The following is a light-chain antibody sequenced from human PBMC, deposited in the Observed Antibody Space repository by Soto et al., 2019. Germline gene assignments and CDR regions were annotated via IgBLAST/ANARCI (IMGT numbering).Light chain of an antibody. Sequence: DIQMTQSPSALSASIGDRVTITCRASQSVSSWLAWYQQRPGKAPKLLIYKTSNLETGVPSRFSGSGSGTEFTLTISSLQPDDFATYFCQQYYSYSTFGQGTRWIS. J-gene: IGKJ1*01. CDR3: QQYYSYST. CDR1: QSVSSW. CDR2: KTS. V-gene: IGKV1-5*03.